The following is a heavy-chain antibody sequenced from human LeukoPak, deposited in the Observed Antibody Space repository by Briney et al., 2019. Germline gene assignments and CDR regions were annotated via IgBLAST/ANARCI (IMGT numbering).Heavy chain of an antibody. CDR3: ARHRDNRFADYFDY. CDR1: GYSFTSYW. V-gene: IGHV5-10-1*01. D-gene: IGHD1-1*01. CDR2: IDPSDSYT. J-gene: IGHJ4*02. Sequence: AGESLRISCKGSGYSFTSYWISWVRQMPGKGLEWMGRIDPSDSYTNYSPSFQGHVTISADKSISTAYLQWSSLEASDTAMYYCARHRDNRFADYFDYWGQGTLVTVSP.